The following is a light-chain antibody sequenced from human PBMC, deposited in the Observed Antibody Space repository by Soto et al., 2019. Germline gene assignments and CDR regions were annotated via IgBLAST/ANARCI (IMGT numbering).Light chain of an antibody. J-gene: IGKJ4*01. CDR3: QQYNNWPLT. CDR2: GAS. V-gene: IGKV3-15*01. Sequence: EIVMTQSPATLSVSPGERATLSCRASQSVSSNLAWYQQKPGQAPRLLIYGASTRATGIPARFSGSGSGTEFTLTISRLQSEDFEVYYCQQYNNWPLTFGGGTKVEIQ. CDR1: QSVSSN.